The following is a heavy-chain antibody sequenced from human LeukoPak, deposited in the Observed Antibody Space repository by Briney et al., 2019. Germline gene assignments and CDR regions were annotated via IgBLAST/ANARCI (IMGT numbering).Heavy chain of an antibody. CDR2: ISGSGGGT. CDR1: GFTFSSYA. CDR3: AKQKYSSGWSHFDY. V-gene: IGHV3-23*01. D-gene: IGHD6-19*01. Sequence: GGSLRLSCAASGFTFSSYAMSWVRQAPGEGLEWVSAISGSGGGTYYADSVKGRFTVSRDNSKNTLYLQMNSLRAEDTAVYYCAKQKYSSGWSHFDYWGQGTLVTVSS. J-gene: IGHJ4*02.